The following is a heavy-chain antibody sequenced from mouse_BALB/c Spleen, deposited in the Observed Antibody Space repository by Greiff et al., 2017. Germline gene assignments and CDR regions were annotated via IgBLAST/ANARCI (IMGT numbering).Heavy chain of an antibody. V-gene: IGHV5-17*02. CDR3: ARSGRYDGIDY. CDR1: GFTFSSFG. D-gene: IGHD2-14*01. J-gene: IGHJ2*01. Sequence: EVHLVESGGGLVQPGGSRKLSCAASGFTFSSFGMHWVRQAPEKGLEWVAYISSGSSTIYYADTVKGRFTISRDNPKNTLFLQMTSLRSEDTAMYYCARSGRYDGIDYWGQGTTLTVSS. CDR2: ISSGSSTI.